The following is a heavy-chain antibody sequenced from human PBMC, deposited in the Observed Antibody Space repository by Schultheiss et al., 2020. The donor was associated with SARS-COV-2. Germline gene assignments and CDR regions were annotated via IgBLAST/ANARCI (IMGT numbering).Heavy chain of an antibody. CDR3: ARDSSSWYSY. J-gene: IGHJ4*02. Sequence: SETLSLTCTVSGGSISSGSYYWSWIRQPAGKGLEWIGRIYTSGSTNYNPSLKSRVTISVDTSKNQFSLKLNSVTAADTAVYYCARDSSSWYSYWGQGTLVTVSS. D-gene: IGHD6-13*01. V-gene: IGHV4-61*02. CDR1: GGSISSGSYY. CDR2: IYTSGST.